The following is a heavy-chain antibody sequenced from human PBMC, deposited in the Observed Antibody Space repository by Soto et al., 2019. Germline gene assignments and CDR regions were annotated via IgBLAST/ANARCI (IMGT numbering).Heavy chain of an antibody. CDR2: INAGNGNT. Sequence: ASVKVSCKASGYTFTSYSMHWVRQAPGQRLELMGWINAGNGNTKYSQKFQGRVTITRDTSARTAYMELSSLRSEDTAVYYCARAAGSNIAVAIVWGQATLDNVSS. CDR3: ARAAGSNIAVAIV. V-gene: IGHV1-3*01. D-gene: IGHD6-19*01. J-gene: IGHJ4*02. CDR1: GYTFTSYS.